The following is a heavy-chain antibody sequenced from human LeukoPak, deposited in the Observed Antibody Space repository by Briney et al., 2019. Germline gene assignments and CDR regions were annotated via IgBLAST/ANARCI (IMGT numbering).Heavy chain of an antibody. CDR3: ARGPLPDCSGGSCYSWRFDP. J-gene: IGHJ5*02. V-gene: IGHV1-46*01. D-gene: IGHD2-15*01. CDR2: INPCGGST. CDR1: GYTFTSYY. Sequence: ASVKVSCKASGYTFTSYYMHWVRQAPGQGLEWMGIINPCGGSTSYAQKFQGRVTMTRDTSTSTVYMELSSLRSEDTAVYYCARGPLPDCSGGSCYSWRFDPWGQGTLVTVSS.